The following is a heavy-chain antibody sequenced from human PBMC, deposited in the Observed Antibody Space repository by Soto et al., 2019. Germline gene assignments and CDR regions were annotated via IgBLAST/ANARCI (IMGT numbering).Heavy chain of an antibody. J-gene: IGHJ3*02. CDR2: FDPEDGET. CDR1: GYTLSELS. CDR3: ATESAAMVTRDAFDI. Sequence: ASVKVSCKVSGYTLSELSMHWVRQAPGKGLEWMGGFDPEDGETIYAQKFQGRATMTEDTSTDTAYMELSSLRSEDTAVYYCATESAAMVTRDAFDIWGQGTMVTVSS. V-gene: IGHV1-24*01. D-gene: IGHD5-18*01.